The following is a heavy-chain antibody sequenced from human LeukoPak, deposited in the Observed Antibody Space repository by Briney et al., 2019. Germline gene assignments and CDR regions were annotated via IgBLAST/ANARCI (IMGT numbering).Heavy chain of an antibody. CDR3: ASARMTTVTEFDY. Sequence: SETLSLTCTVSGGSISSYYWSWIRQPPGKGLEWIGDIYYSGSTNYNPSLKSRVTISVDTSKNQFSLKLSSVTAADTAVYYCASARMTTVTEFDYWGQGTLVTVSS. V-gene: IGHV4-59*01. J-gene: IGHJ4*02. D-gene: IGHD4-17*01. CDR1: GGSISSYY. CDR2: IYYSGST.